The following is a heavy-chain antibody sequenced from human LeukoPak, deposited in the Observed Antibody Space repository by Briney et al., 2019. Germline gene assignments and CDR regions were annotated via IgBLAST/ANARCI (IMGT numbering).Heavy chain of an antibody. J-gene: IGHJ4*02. CDR3: ARDRDGSYYGYFDY. Sequence: GGSLRLSCAASGFTFSSHGMHWVRQAPGKGLEWVAVIWYDGSNKYYAESVKGRFTISRDNSKNTLYLQMNSLRAEDTAVYYCARDRDGSYYGYFDYWGQGTLVTVSS. CDR2: IWYDGSNK. V-gene: IGHV3-33*01. CDR1: GFTFSSHG. D-gene: IGHD1-26*01.